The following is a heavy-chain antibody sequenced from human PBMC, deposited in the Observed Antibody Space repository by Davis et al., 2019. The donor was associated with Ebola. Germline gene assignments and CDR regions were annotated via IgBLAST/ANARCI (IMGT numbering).Heavy chain of an antibody. J-gene: IGHJ4*02. D-gene: IGHD2-2*02. CDR1: GYTFTSYG. Sequence: ASVKVSCKASGYTFTSYGISWVRQAPGQGLAWMGWISAYNGNTNYAQRFQDRVTMTTDTSTNTAYMEVRSLRSDDTAVYYCARDGSVAAIELDYWGQGTLVTVSS. CDR3: ARDGSVAAIELDY. V-gene: IGHV1-18*04. CDR2: ISAYNGNT.